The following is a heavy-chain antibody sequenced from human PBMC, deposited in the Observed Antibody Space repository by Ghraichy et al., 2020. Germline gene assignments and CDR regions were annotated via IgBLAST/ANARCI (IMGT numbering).Heavy chain of an antibody. D-gene: IGHD6-19*01. J-gene: IGHJ4*02. CDR2: IYPGDSDT. CDR1: GYSFTSFW. CDR3: ARQYSSGWDPFDY. Sequence: GESLNISCKGSGYSFTSFWIGWVRQMPGKGLEWMGIIYPGDSDTRYSPSFQGQVTISADKSISTAYLQWSSLKASDTAMYYCARQYSSGWDPFDYWGQGTLVTVSS. V-gene: IGHV5-51*01.